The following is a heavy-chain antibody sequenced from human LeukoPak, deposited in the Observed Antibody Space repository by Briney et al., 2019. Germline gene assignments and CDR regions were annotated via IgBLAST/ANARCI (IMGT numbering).Heavy chain of an antibody. D-gene: IGHD4-23*01. Sequence: ASVKVSCKASGGTFSSYAISWVRQAPGQGLEWMGGIIPIFGTANYAQKFQGRVTITTDESTSTAHMELSSLRSEDTAVYYCALHDYGGPFDYWGRGTLVTVSS. CDR2: IIPIFGTA. CDR3: ALHDYGGPFDY. CDR1: GGTFSSYA. V-gene: IGHV1-69*05. J-gene: IGHJ4*02.